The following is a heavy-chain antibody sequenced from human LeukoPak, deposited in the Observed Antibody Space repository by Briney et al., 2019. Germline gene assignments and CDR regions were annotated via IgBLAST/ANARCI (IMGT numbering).Heavy chain of an antibody. CDR2: ITGGGGNT. CDR1: GFTFSSYA. J-gene: IGHJ4*02. V-gene: IGHV3-23*01. CDR3: AKNPYAVAASYFDY. D-gene: IGHD6-19*01. Sequence: GGSLRLSCVASGFTFSSYAMSWVRQAPGKEMEWVSTITGGGGNTYYADSVKGRFTVSRDNSKNTLYLQMNSLRAEDTAVYYCAKNPYAVAASYFDYWGQGTLVTVSS.